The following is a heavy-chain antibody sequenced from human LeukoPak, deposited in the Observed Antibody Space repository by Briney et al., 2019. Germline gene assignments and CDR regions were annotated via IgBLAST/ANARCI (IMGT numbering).Heavy chain of an antibody. CDR3: ARTFFIDGYDAFDI. CDR2: INPNSGGT. D-gene: IGHD2/OR15-2a*01. CDR1: GYTFTGYY. J-gene: IGHJ3*02. V-gene: IGHV1-2*02. Sequence: ASVKVSCKAFGYTFTGYYMHWVRQAPGQGLEWMGWINPNSGGTNYAQKFQGRVTMTRDTSISTAYMELSRLRSDDTAVYYCARTFFIDGYDAFDIWGQGTMVTVSS.